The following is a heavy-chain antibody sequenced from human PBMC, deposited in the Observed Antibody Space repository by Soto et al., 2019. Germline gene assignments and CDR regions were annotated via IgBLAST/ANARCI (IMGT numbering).Heavy chain of an antibody. CDR1: GYSFTSYW. J-gene: IGHJ4*02. D-gene: IGHD6-19*01. CDR2: IYPGDSDT. CDR3: ARHPAGIAVAGYYFDY. Sequence: GESLKLSCKGSGYSFTSYWIGWVRQMPGKGLEWMGIIYPGDSDTRYSPSFQGQVTISADKSISTAYLQWSSLKASDTAMYYCARHPAGIAVAGYYFDYWGQGTLVTVSS. V-gene: IGHV5-51*01.